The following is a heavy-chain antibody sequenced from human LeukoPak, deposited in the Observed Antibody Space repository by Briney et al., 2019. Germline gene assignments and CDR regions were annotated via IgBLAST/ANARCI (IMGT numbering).Heavy chain of an antibody. V-gene: IGHV3-7*01. D-gene: IGHD6-19*01. CDR1: GFTFRSYW. CDR3: AREVVSSGWYRGTYFDY. CDR2: IKQDGSEK. Sequence: GGSLRLSCAASGFTFRSYWMSWVRQAPGKGLEWVANIKQDGSEKYYVDSVKGRFTISRDNAKNSLYLKMNSLRDEDTAVYYCAREVVSSGWYRGTYFDYWGQGTLAIVSS. J-gene: IGHJ4*02.